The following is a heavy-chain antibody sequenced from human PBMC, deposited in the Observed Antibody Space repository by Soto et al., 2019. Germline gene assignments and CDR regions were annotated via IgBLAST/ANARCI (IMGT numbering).Heavy chain of an antibody. CDR2: IYHRGCT. Sequence: QLQLQESGSGLVKPSQTLSLTCAVSGGSFSSGGYSWSWIRQPPGQGLEWIGYIYHRGCTYYNPSLKSRVTISVYRSKLQFSLKLSSVIDADTAVYYCARVPDRWGQGTLVTVSS. D-gene: IGHD2-2*01. J-gene: IGHJ5*02. CDR3: ARVPDR. CDR1: GGSFSSGGYS. V-gene: IGHV4-30-2*01.